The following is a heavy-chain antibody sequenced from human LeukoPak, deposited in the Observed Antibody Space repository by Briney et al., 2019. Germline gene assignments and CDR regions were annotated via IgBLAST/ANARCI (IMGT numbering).Heavy chain of an antibody. CDR1: GGSFSGYY. J-gene: IGHJ4*02. V-gene: IGHV4-34*01. Sequence: PSETLSLTCAVYGGSFSGYYWSWIRQPPGKGLEWIGSIYYSGSTYYNPSLKSRVTISVDTSKNQFSLKLSSVTAADTAVYYCARLKSESRYYGSGSYSHFDYWGQGTLVTVSS. D-gene: IGHD3-10*01. CDR3: ARLKSESRYYGSGSYSHFDY. CDR2: IYYSGST.